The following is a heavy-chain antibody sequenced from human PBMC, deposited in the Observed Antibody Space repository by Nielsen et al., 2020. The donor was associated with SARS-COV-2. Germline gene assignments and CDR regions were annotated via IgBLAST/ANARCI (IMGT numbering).Heavy chain of an antibody. CDR2: IYNDGST. D-gene: IGHD3-16*01. Sequence: GESLKISCAAPGFTVSRYNMNWVRQAPAKGLECVSLIYNDGSTYDAVSVKGRLTISRDNSKKTPYLQNNSLRAEDAAVYYCARGGGGMYVWGQGTTVTV. V-gene: IGHV3-53*01. CDR1: GFTVSRYN. J-gene: IGHJ6*02. CDR3: ARGGGGMYV.